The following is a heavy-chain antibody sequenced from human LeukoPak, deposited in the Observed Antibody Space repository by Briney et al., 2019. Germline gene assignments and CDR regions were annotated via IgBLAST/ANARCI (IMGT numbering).Heavy chain of an antibody. CDR3: AKDLSVRSDKGGDFDY. CDR1: GFTFSNYA. J-gene: IGHJ4*02. CDR2: ISGGADTT. Sequence: GGSLRLSCAASGFTFSNYAMSWVRQAPGKGPEWVSSISGGADTTYYADSVKGRFTISRDNSKNTLYLQMNSLKAEDTAIYYCAKDLSVRSDKGGDFDYWGQGTLVTVSS. D-gene: IGHD3-16*01. V-gene: IGHV3-23*01.